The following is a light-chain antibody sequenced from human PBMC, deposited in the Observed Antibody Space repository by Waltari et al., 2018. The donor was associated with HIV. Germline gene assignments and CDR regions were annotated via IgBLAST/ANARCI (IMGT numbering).Light chain of an antibody. Sequence: QSALTQPPSASGSPGQSVTISCAGSSADIGGYDFVSWFQQYPGQAPKLIIYEVTKLPPGVPDRFSGTKSGNTASLTVSRLQPDDEADYYCFSYAGDNMGVFGLGTRVTVL. CDR3: FSYAGDNMGV. CDR1: SADIGGYDF. CDR2: EVT. J-gene: IGLJ1*01. V-gene: IGLV2-8*01.